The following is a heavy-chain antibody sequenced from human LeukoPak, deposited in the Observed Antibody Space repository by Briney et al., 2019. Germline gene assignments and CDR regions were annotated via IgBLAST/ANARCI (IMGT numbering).Heavy chain of an antibody. CDR2: ISWDGAST. V-gene: IGHV3-43*01. CDR1: GFTFDDYT. CDR3: AKDLPLYCSGGSCPIDY. D-gene: IGHD2-15*01. Sequence: GGSLRLSCAASGFTFDDYTMHWLRQTPGMSLEWVSLISWDGASTYYADPVKGRFTISRDNSKNSLYLQMDSLRTEDTALYYCAKDLPLYCSGGSCPIDYWGRGTLVTVSS. J-gene: IGHJ4*02.